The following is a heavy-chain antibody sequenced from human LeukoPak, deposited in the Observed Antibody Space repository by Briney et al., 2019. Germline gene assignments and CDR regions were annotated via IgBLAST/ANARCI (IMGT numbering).Heavy chain of an antibody. J-gene: IGHJ5*02. V-gene: IGHV1-2*02. CDR3: ARDRYCSSTSCRYLWTAFDP. D-gene: IGHD2-2*01. CDR2: INPNSGGT. CDR1: GYTFTGYY. Sequence: ASVKVSCKASGYTFTGYYMHWVRQAPGQGLEWMGWINPNSGGTNYAQKLQGRVTMTRDTSISTAYMELSRLRADGTAVYYCARDRYCSSTSCRYLWTAFDPWGQGTLVTVSS.